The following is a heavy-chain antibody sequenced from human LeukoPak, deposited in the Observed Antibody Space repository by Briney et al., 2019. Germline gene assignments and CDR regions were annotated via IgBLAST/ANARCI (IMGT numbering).Heavy chain of an antibody. CDR1: GDSISSYY. V-gene: IGHV4-59*01. CDR2: MHYSGST. J-gene: IGHJ4*02. CDR3: ARVRYSSSGKIYFDY. Sequence: SETLSLTCTVSGDSISSYYWSWIRQPPGRGLEWIGYMHYSGSTNYNPSLKSRVTISMGTSKDQFSLKLSSVTAADTAVYYCARVRYSSSGKIYFDYWGQGTLV. D-gene: IGHD6-13*01.